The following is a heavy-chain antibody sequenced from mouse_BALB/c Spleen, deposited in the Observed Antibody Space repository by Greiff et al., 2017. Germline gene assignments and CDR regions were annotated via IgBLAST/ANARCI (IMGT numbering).Heavy chain of an antibody. V-gene: IGHV5-17*02. CDR3: ARDGITTATFDY. CDR2: ISSGSSTI. CDR1: GFTFSSFG. Sequence: DVQLVESGGGLVQPGGSRKLSCAASGFTFSSFGMHWVRQAPEKGLEWVAYISSGSSTIYYADTVKGRFTISRDNPKNTLFLQMTSLRSEDTAMYYCARDGITTATFDYWGQGTLVTVSA. D-gene: IGHD1-2*01. J-gene: IGHJ3*01.